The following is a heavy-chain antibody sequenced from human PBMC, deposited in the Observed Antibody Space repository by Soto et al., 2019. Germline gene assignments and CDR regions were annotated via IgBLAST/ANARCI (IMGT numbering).Heavy chain of an antibody. CDR2: INPSGGST. D-gene: IGHD3-3*01. Sequence: KGAAASVKVSCKASGYTFTSYYMHWVRQAPGQGLEWMGIINPSGGSTSYAQKFQGRVTMTRDTSTSTVYMELSSLGSEDTAVYYCARDTRAGYYDFWSGYYTGISQLDYWGQGTLVTVSS. V-gene: IGHV1-46*03. CDR3: ARDTRAGYYDFWSGYYTGISQLDY. J-gene: IGHJ4*02. CDR1: GYTFTSYY.